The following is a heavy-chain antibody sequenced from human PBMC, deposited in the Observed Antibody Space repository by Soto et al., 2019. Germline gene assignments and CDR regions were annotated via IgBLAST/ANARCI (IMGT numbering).Heavy chain of an antibody. CDR3: ARVYGYYYFYMDV. J-gene: IGHJ6*03. D-gene: IGHD2-2*02. CDR1: GYSLTDNG. CDR2: ISPDSGNT. Sequence: QAYLEQSGAEVKKPGTSVKVSCTASGYSLTDNGITWVRQASGQGLEYMGWISPDSGNTDYARRFQGRVTLTSDTSINTAYMELSSLRSDDTAVYYCARVYGYYYFYMDVWGKGTTVTVSS. V-gene: IGHV1-8*02.